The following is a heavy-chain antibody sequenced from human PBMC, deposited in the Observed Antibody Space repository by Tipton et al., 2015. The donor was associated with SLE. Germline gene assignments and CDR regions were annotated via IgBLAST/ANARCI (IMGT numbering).Heavy chain of an antibody. J-gene: IGHJ4*02. CDR3: TRDYPSGIAAAGHGGYYFDY. V-gene: IGHV3-49*01. Sequence: SLRLSCTASGFTFGDYTMSWFRQAPGKGLEWVGFIRNKAYGGTTEYAASVKGRFTISRDGSKSIAYLQMNSLKTEDTAVYYCTRDYPSGIAAAGHGGYYFDYWGQGTLVTVSS. CDR2: IRNKAYGGTT. D-gene: IGHD6-13*01. CDR1: GFTFGDYT.